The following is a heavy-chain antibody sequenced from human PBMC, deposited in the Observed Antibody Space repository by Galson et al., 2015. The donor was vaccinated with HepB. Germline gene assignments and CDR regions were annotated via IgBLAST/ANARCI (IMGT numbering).Heavy chain of an antibody. CDR1: GFTFSSYA. CDR2: ISYDGSNK. V-gene: IGHV3-30*04. CDR3: ARDGSWGYYDSSGYFDY. J-gene: IGHJ4*02. D-gene: IGHD3-22*01. Sequence: SLRLSCAASGFTFSSYAMHWVRQAPGKGLEWVAVISYDGSNKYYADSVKGRFTISRDNSKNTLYLQMNSLRAEDTAVYYCARDGSWGYYDSSGYFDYWGQGTLVTVSS.